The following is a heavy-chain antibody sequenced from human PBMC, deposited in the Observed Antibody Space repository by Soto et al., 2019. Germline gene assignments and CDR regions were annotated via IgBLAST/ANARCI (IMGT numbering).Heavy chain of an antibody. V-gene: IGHV3-21*06. D-gene: IGHD2-2*01. CDR1: GFTFSRYG. J-gene: IGHJ5*01. CDR3: ARDPSEGRVGNWFES. Sequence: GGSLRLSCAASGFTFSRYGMNWLRQAPGKGLEWVTSISSSTSYVYYADSVKGRFSTSRDNAKNILYLEMYALRTEDTAVYYCARDPSEGRVGNWFESWGQGTLVTVSS. CDR2: ISSSTSYV.